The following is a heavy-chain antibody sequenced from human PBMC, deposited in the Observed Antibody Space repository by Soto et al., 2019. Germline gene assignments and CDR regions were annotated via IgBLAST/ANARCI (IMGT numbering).Heavy chain of an antibody. CDR2: IKKDGTEK. V-gene: IGHV3-7*03. CDR3: ARGPSYSDYSNDWFFDS. Sequence: GGSLRLSCAASGFTFSGYWMTWVRQAPGKGLEWVADIKKDGTEKYYVDSVKGRFTISRDNAKKSVYLQMNGLTVEDTAVYRCARGPSYSDYSNDWFFDSWGQGALVTVSS. J-gene: IGHJ4*02. CDR1: GFTFSGYW. D-gene: IGHD3-9*01.